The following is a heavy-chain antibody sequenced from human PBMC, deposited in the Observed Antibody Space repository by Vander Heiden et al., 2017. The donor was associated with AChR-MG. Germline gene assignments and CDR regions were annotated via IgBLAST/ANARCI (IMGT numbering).Heavy chain of an antibody. V-gene: IGHV4-61*02. J-gene: IGHJ4*02. CDR2: IYTSGDT. CDR1: GGSISSGSYY. Sequence: QVQLQESGPGLVNPSQTLSLTCTVSGGSISSGSYYWSWIRQPAGKGLEWVGRIYTSGDTNYNPALKSRVTISIDTSQNQFSLMLSSVTAADTAMYYCARGRSDADRYFDYWGQGTLVTVSS. CDR3: ARGRSDADRYFDY.